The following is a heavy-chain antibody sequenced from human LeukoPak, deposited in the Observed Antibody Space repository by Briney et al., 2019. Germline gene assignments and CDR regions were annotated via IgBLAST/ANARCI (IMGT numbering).Heavy chain of an antibody. V-gene: IGHV1-2*02. D-gene: IGHD2-2*01. Sequence: ASVKVSCKASGYTFTGYYMHWVRQAPGQGLEWMGWINPNSGGTNYAQKSQGRVTMTRDTSISTAYMELSRLRSDDTAVYYCARAYCSSTSCYYYYYGMDVWGQGTTVTVSS. J-gene: IGHJ6*02. CDR2: INPNSGGT. CDR3: ARAYCSSTSCYYYYYGMDV. CDR1: GYTFTGYY.